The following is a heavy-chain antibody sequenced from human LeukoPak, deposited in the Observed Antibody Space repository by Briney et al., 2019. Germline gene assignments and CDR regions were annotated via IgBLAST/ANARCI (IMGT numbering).Heavy chain of an antibody. D-gene: IGHD1-1*01. Sequence: GASVKVSCKASGYTFTSYGISWVRQAPGQGLEWMGWIRVYNGNTEYAQKLQGRVIMTTDTSTNTAYMELRSLRSDDTAVYYCARGAGSHYWYFDLWGRGTLVTVSS. CDR3: ARGAGSHYWYFDL. CDR1: GYTFTSYG. V-gene: IGHV1-18*01. CDR2: IRVYNGNT. J-gene: IGHJ2*01.